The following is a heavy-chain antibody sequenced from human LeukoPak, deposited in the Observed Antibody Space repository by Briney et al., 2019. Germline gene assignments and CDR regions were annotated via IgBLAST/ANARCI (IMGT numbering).Heavy chain of an antibody. CDR3: ARRDPSHYSSGSFDY. CDR1: GGSISSSNYC. J-gene: IGHJ4*02. Sequence: SETLSLTCTVSGGSISSSNYCWGWIRQPPGKGLEWIGCICYSGSTYYNPSLKSRVTISVDTSKNQFSLKLSSVTAADTAVYYCARRDPSHYSSGSFDYWGQGTLVTVSS. D-gene: IGHD6-25*01. CDR2: ICYSGST. V-gene: IGHV4-39*01.